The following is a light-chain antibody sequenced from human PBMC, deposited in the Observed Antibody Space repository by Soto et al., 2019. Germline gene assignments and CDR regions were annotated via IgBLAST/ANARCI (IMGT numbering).Light chain of an antibody. CDR3: SSFAGSNNFPYV. J-gene: IGLJ1*01. Sequence: SVLTQPPSASGSPGQSVTISCTGTSSDVGAYDYVSWYQQHPGKAPKLVIYEINKRPSGVPDRFSGSKSGNTASLTVSGLQAEDEADYYCSSFAGSNNFPYVFGTGTKVTVL. V-gene: IGLV2-8*01. CDR2: EIN. CDR1: SSDVGAYDY.